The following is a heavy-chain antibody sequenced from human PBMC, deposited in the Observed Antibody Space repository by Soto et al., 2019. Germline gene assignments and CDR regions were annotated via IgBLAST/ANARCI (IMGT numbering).Heavy chain of an antibody. J-gene: IGHJ5*02. V-gene: IGHV4-39*01. CDR2: IYYSGST. CDR1: GGSISSSSYY. CDR3: ARLPITMVRGVMWGVWFDP. D-gene: IGHD3-10*01. Sequence: SETLSLTCTVSGGSISSSSYYWGWIRQPPGKGLEWIGSIYYSGSTYYNPSLKSRVTISVDTSKNQFSLKLSSVTAADTAVYYCARLPITMVRGVMWGVWFDPWGQGTLVTVSS.